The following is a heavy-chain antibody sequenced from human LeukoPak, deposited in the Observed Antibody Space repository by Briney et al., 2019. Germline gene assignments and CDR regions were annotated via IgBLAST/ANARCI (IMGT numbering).Heavy chain of an antibody. CDR1: GGSFSGYY. J-gene: IGHJ6*04. CDR2: INHSGST. CDR3: ASLGYCSSTSCYDHGMDV. Sequence: SETLSLTCAVYGGSFSGYYWSWIRQPPRKGLEWIGEINHSGSTNYNPSLKSRVTISVDTSKNQFSLKLSSVTAADTAVYYCASLGYCSSTSCYDHGMDVWGKGTTVTVSS. D-gene: IGHD2-2*01. V-gene: IGHV4-34*01.